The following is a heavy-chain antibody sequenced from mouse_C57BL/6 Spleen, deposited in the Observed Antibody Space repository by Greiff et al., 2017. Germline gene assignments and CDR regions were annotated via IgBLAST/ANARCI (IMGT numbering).Heavy chain of an antibody. V-gene: IGHV1-82*01. Sequence: VKLMESGPELVKPGASVKISCKASGYAFSSSWMNWVKQRPGKGLEWIGRIYPGDGDTNYNGKFKGKATLTADKSSSTAYMQLSSLTSEDSAVYFCARWDDYGYAMDYWGQGTSVTVSS. CDR3: ARWDDYGYAMDY. D-gene: IGHD2-4*01. J-gene: IGHJ4*01. CDR2: IYPGDGDT. CDR1: GYAFSSSW.